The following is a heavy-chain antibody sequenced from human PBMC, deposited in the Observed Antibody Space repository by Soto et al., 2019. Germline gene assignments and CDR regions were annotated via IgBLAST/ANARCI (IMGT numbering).Heavy chain of an antibody. CDR3: ARVGGGYSGYDRLGGYYYGMDV. D-gene: IGHD5-12*01. J-gene: IGHJ6*02. V-gene: IGHV1-69*13. CDR2: IIPLFVTA. CDR1: GGTFNSYA. Sequence: GASVKVSCRASGGTFNSYAINWVRQAPGQGLEWMGGIIPLFVTANYAQNFQGRVTITADESTSTAYMELSSLRSEDTAVYFCARVGGGYSGYDRLGGYYYGMDVWGQGTTVTVSS.